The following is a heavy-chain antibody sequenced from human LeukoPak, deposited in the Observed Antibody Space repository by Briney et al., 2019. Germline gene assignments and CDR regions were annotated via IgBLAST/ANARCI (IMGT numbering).Heavy chain of an antibody. CDR3: ARVPMVRGVILDY. CDR1: GGSFSGYY. J-gene: IGHJ4*02. CDR2: INHSGST. D-gene: IGHD3-10*01. Sequence: SETLSLTCAVYGGSFSGYYWSWIRQPPGKGLEWIGEINHSGSTNYNPSLKSRVTISVDTSKNQFSLKLSSVTAADTAVYYCARVPMVRGVILDYWGQGTLVTVSS. V-gene: IGHV4-34*01.